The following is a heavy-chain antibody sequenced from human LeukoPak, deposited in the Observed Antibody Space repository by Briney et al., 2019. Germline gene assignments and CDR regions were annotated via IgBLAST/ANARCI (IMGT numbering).Heavy chain of an antibody. D-gene: IGHD3-10*01. Sequence: PSETLSLTCAVYGGSFSGYYWSWIRQPPGKGLEWIGEINHSGSTNYNPSLKSRVTISVDTSKNQFSLKLSSVTAADTAVYYCARGGETMVRGIESWGQGTLVTVSS. CDR3: ARGGETMVRGIES. CDR2: INHSGST. J-gene: IGHJ4*02. CDR1: GGSFSGYY. V-gene: IGHV4-34*01.